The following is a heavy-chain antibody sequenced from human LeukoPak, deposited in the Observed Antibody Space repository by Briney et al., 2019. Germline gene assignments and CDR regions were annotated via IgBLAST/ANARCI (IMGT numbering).Heavy chain of an antibody. CDR3: ARLSSHYGDYKVDP. J-gene: IGHJ5*02. D-gene: IGHD4-17*01. CDR1: GGTFSSYA. Sequence: ASVKVSCKASGGTFSSYAISWVRQAPGQGLEWMGGIIPIFGTANYAQKFQGRVTMTTDTSASTAYMELSSLRSEDTAVYYCARLSSHYGDYKVDPWGQGTLVTVSS. CDR2: IIPIFGTA. V-gene: IGHV1-69*05.